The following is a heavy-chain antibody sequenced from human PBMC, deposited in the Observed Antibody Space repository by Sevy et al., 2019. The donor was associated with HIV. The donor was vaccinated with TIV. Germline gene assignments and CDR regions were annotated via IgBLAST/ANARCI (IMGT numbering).Heavy chain of an antibody. V-gene: IGHV3-30-3*01. Sequence: GGSLRLSCAASGFTFSSYAMHWVRQAPGKGLEWVAVISYDGSNKYYADSVKGRFTISRDNSKNTLYLQMNSLRAEDTAVYYCAKGESAFDIWGQGTMVTVSS. J-gene: IGHJ3*02. CDR2: ISYDGSNK. CDR1: GFTFSSYA. CDR3: AKGESAFDI.